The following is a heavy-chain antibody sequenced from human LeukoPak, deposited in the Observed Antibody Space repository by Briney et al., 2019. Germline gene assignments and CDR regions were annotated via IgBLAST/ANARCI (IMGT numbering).Heavy chain of an antibody. CDR1: GFTFSSYS. CDR3: ARDAGAYSNYTGYYYYMDV. J-gene: IGHJ6*03. D-gene: IGHD4-11*01. Sequence: GGSLRLPCAASGFTFSSYSMNWVRQAPGKGLEWVSSISSSSSYIYYADSVKGRFTISRDNAKNSLYLQMNSLRAEDTAVYYCARDAGAYSNYTGYYYYMDVWGKGTTVTVSS. CDR2: ISSSSSYI. V-gene: IGHV3-21*01.